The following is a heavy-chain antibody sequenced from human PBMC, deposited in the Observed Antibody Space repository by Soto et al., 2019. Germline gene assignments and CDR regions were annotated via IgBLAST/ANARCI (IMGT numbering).Heavy chain of an antibody. CDR3: ASETRRLGFTPSYINV. J-gene: IGHJ6*03. D-gene: IGHD2-15*01. V-gene: IGHV4-59*01. CDR1: GGSITDSY. CDR2: IYYGGST. Sequence: QVQLQESGPGLVKPSETLSLTCTVSGGSITDSYWSWIRQPPGKGLEWIGYIYYGGSTSYNPSLKRRVTNSVDSSNNHFSLKLNSVTAADTAVYYCASETRRLGFTPSYINVWGKGTKDTV.